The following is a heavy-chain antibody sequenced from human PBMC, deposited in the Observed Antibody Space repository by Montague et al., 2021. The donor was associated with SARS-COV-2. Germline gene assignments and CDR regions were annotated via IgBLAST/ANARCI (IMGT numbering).Heavy chain of an antibody. V-gene: IGHV4-38-2*02. Sequence: SETLSLTCSVSGFSISSGYYWGWIRQPPGKGLEWIGSRYQNGATYYSPSLKGPVTILLDTSKNQFSLSLTSVTAADTAVYYCARSGVGIFDFSYFDSWGQGSLVIVSS. J-gene: IGHJ4*02. CDR2: RYQNGAT. D-gene: IGHD3-3*01. CDR3: ARSGVGIFDFSYFDS. CDR1: GFSISSGYY.